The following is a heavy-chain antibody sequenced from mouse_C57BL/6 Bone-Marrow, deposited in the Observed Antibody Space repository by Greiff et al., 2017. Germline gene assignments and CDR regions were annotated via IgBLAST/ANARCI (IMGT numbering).Heavy chain of an antibody. Sequence: VQLVESGPELVKPGASVKISCKASGYAFSSSWMNWVKQRPGKGLEWIGRIYPGDGDTNYNGKFKGKATLTADKSSSTAYMQLSSLTSEDSAVYFCARSHIYYYGSTFAYWGQGTLVTVSA. J-gene: IGHJ3*01. CDR3: ARSHIYYYGSTFAY. CDR1: GYAFSSSW. D-gene: IGHD1-1*01. CDR2: IYPGDGDT. V-gene: IGHV1-82*01.